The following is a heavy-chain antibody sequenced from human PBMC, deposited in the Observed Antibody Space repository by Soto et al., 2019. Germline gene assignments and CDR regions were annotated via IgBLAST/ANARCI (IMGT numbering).Heavy chain of an antibody. D-gene: IGHD4-17*01. CDR2: IIPILGIA. CDR1: GYTFTSYG. Sequence: ASVKVSCKASGYTFTSYGISWVRQAPGQGLEWMGRIIPILGIANYAQKFQGRVTITADKSTSTAYMELSSLRSEDTAVYYCARDASYGDYATLVSDYWGQGTLVTVSS. CDR3: ARDASYGDYATLVSDY. J-gene: IGHJ4*02. V-gene: IGHV1-69*04.